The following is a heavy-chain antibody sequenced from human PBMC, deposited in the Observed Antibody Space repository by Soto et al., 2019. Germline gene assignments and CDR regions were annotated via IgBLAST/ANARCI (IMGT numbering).Heavy chain of an antibody. Sequence: QVQLVESGGGVVQPGRSLRLSCAASGFTFSSYGMHWVRQAPGKGLEWVAVIWYDGSNKYYADSVKGRFTISRDNSKNTLYLQMNSLRAEDTAVYYCARDTGGYDILTVYYTALYAFEIWGQGTMVTVSS. J-gene: IGHJ3*02. CDR2: IWYDGSNK. CDR3: ARDTGGYDILTVYYTALYAFEI. D-gene: IGHD3-9*01. CDR1: GFTFSSYG. V-gene: IGHV3-33*01.